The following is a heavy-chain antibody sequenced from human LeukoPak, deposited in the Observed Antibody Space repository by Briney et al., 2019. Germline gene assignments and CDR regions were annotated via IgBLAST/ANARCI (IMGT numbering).Heavy chain of an antibody. CDR3: AKDRLVVAPAAMTSNFDY. CDR2: ISSSGSTI. J-gene: IGHJ4*02. V-gene: IGHV3-11*04. CDR1: GFTFSDYY. D-gene: IGHD2-2*01. Sequence: GGSLRLSCAASGFTFSDYYMSWIRQDPGRGLEWVSYISSSGSTIYYADSVKGRFTISRDNSKNTLFLQMNSLRGEDTAVYYCAKDRLVVAPAAMTSNFDYWGQGTLFTVSS.